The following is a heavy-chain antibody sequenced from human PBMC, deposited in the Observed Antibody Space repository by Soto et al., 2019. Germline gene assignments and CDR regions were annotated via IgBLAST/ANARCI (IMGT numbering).Heavy chain of an antibody. CDR1: GFTFSTYP. D-gene: IGHD3-16*01. V-gene: IGHV3-23*01. J-gene: IGHJ3*01. CDR2: ISATGSNT. CDR3: ANYTVAESNPAGAFEL. Sequence: EVQLLESGGGLVHPGGSLRLSCADSGFTFSTYPMTWIRQAPGKGLEWVSTISATGSNTYYADTAKGRFTISRGNSRSTLYLQMNGLRLEGTAIYYCANYTVAESNPAGAFELWGQGTMVSVSS.